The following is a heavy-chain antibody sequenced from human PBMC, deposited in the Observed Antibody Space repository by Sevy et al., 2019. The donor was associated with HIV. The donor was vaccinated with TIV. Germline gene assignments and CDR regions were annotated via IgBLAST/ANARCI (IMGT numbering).Heavy chain of an antibody. J-gene: IGHJ1*01. CDR3: ARAPVVVAATPRYFQH. Sequence: GGSLRLSCAASGFTFSSYAMHWVRQAPGKGLEWVAVVSYDGSNKYYADSVKGRFTISRDNSKNALYLQMNSLRAEDTAVYYCARAPVVVAATPRYFQHWGQGTLVTVSS. CDR2: VSYDGSNK. D-gene: IGHD2-15*01. V-gene: IGHV3-30*04. CDR1: GFTFSSYA.